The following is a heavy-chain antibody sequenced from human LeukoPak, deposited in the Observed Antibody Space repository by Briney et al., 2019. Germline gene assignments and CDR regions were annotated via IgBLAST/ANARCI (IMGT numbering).Heavy chain of an antibody. V-gene: IGHV1-8*01. D-gene: IGHD3-22*01. Sequence: ASVKVSCKASGYTFTSYDINWVRQAPGQGLEWMGWMNPNSGNTGYAQKFQGRVTMTRNTSISIAYMELSSLRSEDTAVYYCASGYLGITMIVVVMGYWGQGTLVTVSS. CDR2: MNPNSGNT. J-gene: IGHJ4*02. CDR3: ASGYLGITMIVVVMGY. CDR1: GYTFTSYD.